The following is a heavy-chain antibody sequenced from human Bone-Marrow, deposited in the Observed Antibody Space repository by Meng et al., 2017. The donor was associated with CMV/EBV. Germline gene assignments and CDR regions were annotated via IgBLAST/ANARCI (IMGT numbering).Heavy chain of an antibody. V-gene: IGHV3-53*01. J-gene: IGHJ6*02. CDR2: IYSGGST. CDR3: AKDRRFCSTPSCYGDSGYYAMDV. Sequence: GESLKISCAASGFTVSSNYMSWVRQAPGKGLEWVSVIYSGGSTYYADSVKGRFTISRDNSKNTLYLQMNSLRAEDTALYYCAKDRRFCSTPSCYGDSGYYAMDVWGQGTTVTVSS. CDR1: GFTVSSNY. D-gene: IGHD2-2*01.